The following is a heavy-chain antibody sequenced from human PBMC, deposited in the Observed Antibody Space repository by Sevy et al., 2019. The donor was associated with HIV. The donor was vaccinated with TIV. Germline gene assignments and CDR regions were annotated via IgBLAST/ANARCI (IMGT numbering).Heavy chain of an antibody. Sequence: GGSLRLSCAASGFTFSDYYMSWIRQAPGKGLEWVSYISSSGSTIYYADSVKRRFTISRDNAKNSLYLQMNSLRAEDTAVYYCAREYYYDSSGYPGGMDVWGQGTTVTVSS. J-gene: IGHJ6*02. D-gene: IGHD3-22*01. CDR2: ISSSGSTI. V-gene: IGHV3-11*01. CDR1: GFTFSDYY. CDR3: AREYYYDSSGYPGGMDV.